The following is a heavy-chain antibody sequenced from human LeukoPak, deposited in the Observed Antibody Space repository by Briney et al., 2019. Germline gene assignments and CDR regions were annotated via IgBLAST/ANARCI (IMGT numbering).Heavy chain of an antibody. CDR2: ISCDGSNK. Sequence: GGSLRLSCAASGFTFSSYGIHWVRQAPGKGLEWVAVISCDGSNKYYADSVKGRFTISRDNSKNTLYLQMNSLRAEDTAVYYCAKETDGVDAFDIWGQGTMVTVSS. CDR3: AKETDGVDAFDI. D-gene: IGHD2-21*02. V-gene: IGHV3-30*18. J-gene: IGHJ3*02. CDR1: GFTFSSYG.